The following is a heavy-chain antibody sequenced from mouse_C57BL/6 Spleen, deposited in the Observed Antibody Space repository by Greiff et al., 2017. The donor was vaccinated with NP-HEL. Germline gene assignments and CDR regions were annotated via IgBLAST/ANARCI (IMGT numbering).Heavy chain of an antibody. D-gene: IGHD2-3*01. CDR2: IYPGDGDT. CDR3: ARLDDGYPLDY. V-gene: IGHV1-82*01. CDR1: GYAFSSSW. Sequence: QVQLQQSGPELVKPGASVKISCKASGYAFSSSWMNWVKQRPGKGLEWIGRIYPGDGDTNYNGKFKGKATLTADKSSSTAYMQLSSLTSEDSAVYFCARLDDGYPLDYWGQGTTLTVSS. J-gene: IGHJ2*01.